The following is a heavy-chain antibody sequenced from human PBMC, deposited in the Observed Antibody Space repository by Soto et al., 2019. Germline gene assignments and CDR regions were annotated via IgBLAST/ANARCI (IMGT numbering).Heavy chain of an antibody. V-gene: IGHV3-64*07. D-gene: IGHD1-26*01. J-gene: IGHJ4*02. CDR1: GFTFSTYN. CDR2: ISSNGGST. Sequence: EVQLVESGGGLVQPGGSLRLSCAASGFTFSTYNMHWVRQAPGRGLEYVSAISSNGGSTYYADSVKGRFTISRDNSKNTLYLPVGTLRPAERGVYYCAIPPVGVYVYWGQ. CDR3: AIPPVGVYVY.